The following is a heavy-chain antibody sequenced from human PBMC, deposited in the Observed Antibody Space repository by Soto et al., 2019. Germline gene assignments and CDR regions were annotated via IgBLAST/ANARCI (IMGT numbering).Heavy chain of an antibody. Sequence: GESLKISCKGSGYSFTSYWISWVRQMPGKGLEWMGRIDPSDSYTNYSPSFQGHVTISADKSISTAYLQWSSLKASDTAMYYCARVADTLGYCSSTSCYTGWFDPWGQGTLVTVSS. CDR1: GYSFTSYW. V-gene: IGHV5-10-1*01. D-gene: IGHD2-2*02. CDR2: IDPSDSYT. J-gene: IGHJ5*02. CDR3: ARVADTLGYCSSTSCYTGWFDP.